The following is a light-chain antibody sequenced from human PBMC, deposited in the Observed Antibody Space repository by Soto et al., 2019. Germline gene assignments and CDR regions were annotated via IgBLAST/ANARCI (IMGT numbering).Light chain of an antibody. CDR1: QSVSSSY. Sequence: EIVLTQSPGTLSLSPGERATLSCRASQSVSSSYLAWYQQKPGQAPRLLIYGASSRATGIPDRFSGSGSGADFTLTISRLEPEDFAVYYCQQYGSSPITFGPGTKGIS. CDR3: QQYGSSPIT. J-gene: IGKJ3*01. V-gene: IGKV3-20*01. CDR2: GAS.